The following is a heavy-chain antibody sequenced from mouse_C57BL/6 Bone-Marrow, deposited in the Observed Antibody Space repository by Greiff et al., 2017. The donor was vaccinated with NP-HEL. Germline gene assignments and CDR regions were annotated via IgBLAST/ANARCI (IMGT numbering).Heavy chain of an antibody. CDR3: TRGLRFDY. V-gene: IGHV5-6*02. CDR2: ISSGGSYT. D-gene: IGHD1-1*01. CDR1: GFTFSSYG. J-gene: IGHJ2*01. Sequence: EVMLVESGGDLVKPGGSLKLSCAASGFTFSSYGMSWVRQTPDKRLEWVATISSGGSYTYYPDSVKGRFTISRDNAKNTLYLQMSSLKSEDTAMYYCTRGLRFDYWGQGTTLTVSS.